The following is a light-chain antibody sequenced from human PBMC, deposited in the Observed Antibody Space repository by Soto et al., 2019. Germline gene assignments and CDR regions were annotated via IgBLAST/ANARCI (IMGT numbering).Light chain of an antibody. J-gene: IGLJ1*01. CDR3: KSYAGSNTYV. V-gene: IGLV2-8*01. Sequence: ALTQPPSASGSPGQSVTISCTGTKNDIGVYDFVSWYQHHPGKAPRLIIYEVVQRPSGVPDRFSGSKSGNTASLTVSGRQAADEADYFCKSYAGSNTYVFGSGTKVTVL. CDR2: EVV. CDR1: KNDIGVYDF.